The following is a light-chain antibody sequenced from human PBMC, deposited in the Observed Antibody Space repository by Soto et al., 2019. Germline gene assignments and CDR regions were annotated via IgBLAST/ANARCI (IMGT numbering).Light chain of an antibody. J-gene: IGKJ1*01. CDR2: WAS. CDR1: QSVLYNSNNRNY. V-gene: IGKV4-1*01. Sequence: VMTQSPDSLAVSLGERATINCKSSQSVLYNSNNRNYLAWYQQKPGQPPKLIIYWASTRESGVPVRFSGSGSGTDFTLTISSLQAEDVAVYYCQQYYSNPRTFGQGTKVEIK. CDR3: QQYYSNPRT.